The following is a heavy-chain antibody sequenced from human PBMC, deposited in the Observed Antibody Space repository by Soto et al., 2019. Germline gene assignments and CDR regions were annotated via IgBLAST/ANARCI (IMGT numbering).Heavy chain of an antibody. CDR2: IYYSGST. Sequence: ASETLSLTCTVSGGSISSGGYYWSWISQPPGKGLEWSVYIYYSGSTYYNPSLKSRVTISVDPSKNQFSLKLSSVTAADTAVYYCASGGCSSTSCYFSLNPYYYYGMDVWGQGTTVTVSS. D-gene: IGHD2-2*01. V-gene: IGHV4-30-4*01. CDR1: GGSISSGGYY. J-gene: IGHJ6*02. CDR3: ASGGCSSTSCYFSLNPYYYYGMDV.